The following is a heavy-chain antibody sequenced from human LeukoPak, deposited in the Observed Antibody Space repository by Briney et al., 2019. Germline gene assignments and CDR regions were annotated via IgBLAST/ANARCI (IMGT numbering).Heavy chain of an antibody. V-gene: IGHV3-7*01. Sequence: GGSLRLSCAASGFTFSNYWMSWVRQAPGKGLEWVANIKQDGSAKYFVDSVKGRFTISKDNAKNSLYLQMNSLRAEDTAVYYCARARNYYESNGYYYFDHWGQGILVTVSS. J-gene: IGHJ4*02. D-gene: IGHD3-22*01. CDR1: GFTFSNYW. CDR2: IKQDGSAK. CDR3: ARARNYYESNGYYYFDH.